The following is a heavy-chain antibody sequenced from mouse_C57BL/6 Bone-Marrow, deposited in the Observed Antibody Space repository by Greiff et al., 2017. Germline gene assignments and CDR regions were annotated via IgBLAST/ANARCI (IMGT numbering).Heavy chain of an antibody. V-gene: IGHV7-3*01. CDR2: IRNKANGYTT. Sequence: DVQLVESGGGLVQPGGSLSLSCAASGFTFTDYYMSWVRQPPGKALEWLGFIRNKANGYTTEYSASVKGRFTISRDNSQSILYLQMNALRAEDSATYYCARSPDYPNAMDYWGQGTSVTVSS. J-gene: IGHJ4*01. D-gene: IGHD2-4*01. CDR1: GFTFTDYY. CDR3: ARSPDYPNAMDY.